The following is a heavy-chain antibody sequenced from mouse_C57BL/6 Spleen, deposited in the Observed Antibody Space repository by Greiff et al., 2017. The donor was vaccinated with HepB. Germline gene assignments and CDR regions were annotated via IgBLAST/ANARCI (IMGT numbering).Heavy chain of an antibody. D-gene: IGHD1-1*01. Sequence: EVHLVESGPELVKPGASVKISCKASGYSFTGYYMNWVKQSPEKSLEWIGEINPSTGGTTYNQKFKAKATLTVDKSSSTAYMQLKSLTSEDSAVYYCASYYYGSSYLDYWGQGTTLTVSS. CDR2: INPSTGGT. V-gene: IGHV1-42*01. J-gene: IGHJ2*01. CDR3: ASYYYGSSYLDY. CDR1: GYSFTGYY.